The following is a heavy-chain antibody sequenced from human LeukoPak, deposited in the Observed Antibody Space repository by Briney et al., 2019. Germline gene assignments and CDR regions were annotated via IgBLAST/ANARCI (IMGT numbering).Heavy chain of an antibody. J-gene: IGHJ6*03. CDR1: GFTFNTYS. D-gene: IGHD3-3*01. CDR2: ISTSSSTM. Sequence: GGSLRLSCAASGFTFNTYSMNWVRQAPGKGLEWVSYISTSSSTMYYADSVKGRFTISRDNARNSLYLQMNSLRAEDTAVYYCAKNLRLRDFWSGYYYYYMDVWGKGTTVTVSS. CDR3: AKNLRLRDFWSGYYYYYMDV. V-gene: IGHV3-48*01.